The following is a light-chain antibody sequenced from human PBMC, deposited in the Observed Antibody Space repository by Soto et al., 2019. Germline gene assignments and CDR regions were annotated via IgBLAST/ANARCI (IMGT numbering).Light chain of an antibody. J-gene: IGKJ1*01. V-gene: IGKV3-15*01. Sequence: EIVMTQSPATLSVSPGERATLSCRASPSVSSNLAWFQQIPGQAPSLLIYGASTRATGIPARFSGSGSGTEFTLTISSLQSEDFAVYYCQQYNNWPWTFGQGTKVDI. CDR2: GAS. CDR3: QQYNNWPWT. CDR1: PSVSSN.